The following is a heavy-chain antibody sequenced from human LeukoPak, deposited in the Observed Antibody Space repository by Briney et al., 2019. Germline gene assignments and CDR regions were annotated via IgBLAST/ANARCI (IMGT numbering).Heavy chain of an antibody. J-gene: IGHJ4*02. V-gene: IGHV4-39*01. D-gene: IGHD3-10*01. Sequence: SETLSLTCTVSGGSISSSSYYWGWIRQPPGKGLEWIGSIYYSGSTYYNPSLKSRVTISVDTSKNQFSLKLSSVTAADTAVYYCASGWFGDLTYWGQGTLVTVSS. CDR1: GGSISSSSYY. CDR2: IYYSGST. CDR3: ASGWFGDLTY.